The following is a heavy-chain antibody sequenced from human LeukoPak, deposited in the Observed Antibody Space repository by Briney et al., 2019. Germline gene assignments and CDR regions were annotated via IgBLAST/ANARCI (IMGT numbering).Heavy chain of an antibody. CDR3: AGVRSITMVRGVRANWFDP. CDR2: INPNSGGT. J-gene: IGHJ5*02. V-gene: IGHV1-2*02. CDR1: GYTFTGYY. D-gene: IGHD3-10*01. Sequence: GASVKVSCKASGYTFTGYYMHWVRQAPGQGLEWMGWINPNSGGTNYAQKFQGRVTMTRDTSISTAYMELSRLRSDDTAVYYCAGVRSITMVRGVRANWFDPWGQGTLVTVSS.